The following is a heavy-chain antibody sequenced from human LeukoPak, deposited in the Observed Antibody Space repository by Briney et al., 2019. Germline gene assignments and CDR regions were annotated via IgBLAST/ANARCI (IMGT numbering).Heavy chain of an antibody. Sequence: GGSLRLSCAASGFTFSSYSMNWVRQAPGKGLEWDSYISSSSSMIYYADSVKGRFTISRDNAKNSLYLQMKSLRDEDTAIYYCARDYGDLPARVPYFDYWGQGTLVTVSS. CDR2: ISSSSSMI. CDR3: ARDYGDLPARVPYFDY. V-gene: IGHV3-48*02. D-gene: IGHD4-17*01. J-gene: IGHJ4*02. CDR1: GFTFSSYS.